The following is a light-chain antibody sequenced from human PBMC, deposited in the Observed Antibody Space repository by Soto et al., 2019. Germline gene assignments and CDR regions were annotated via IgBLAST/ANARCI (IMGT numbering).Light chain of an antibody. CDR1: SSDVGGYNY. Sequence: QSVLTQPPSASGSPGQSVTISCTGTSSDVGGYNYVSWYQQHPGKATKLMIYEVSKRPSGVPDRFSGSKSGNTASLTVAGLQAEDEADYCCSSYAGSNNVVFGGGTQLTVL. CDR3: SSYAGSNNVV. V-gene: IGLV2-8*01. J-gene: IGLJ2*01. CDR2: EVS.